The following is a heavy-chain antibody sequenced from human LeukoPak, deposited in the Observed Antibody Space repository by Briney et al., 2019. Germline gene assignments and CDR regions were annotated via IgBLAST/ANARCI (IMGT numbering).Heavy chain of an antibody. Sequence: SETLSLTCAVYGGSFSSYYWSWIRQPPGKGLEWIGEINHSGSPNYNPSLKSRVTISSDTSKNQFSLKLNSVTAADTAVYYCTRDRGQWLVDYWGQGTLVTVSS. J-gene: IGHJ4*02. CDR1: GGSFSSYY. CDR2: INHSGSP. CDR3: TRDRGQWLVDY. D-gene: IGHD6-19*01. V-gene: IGHV4-34*01.